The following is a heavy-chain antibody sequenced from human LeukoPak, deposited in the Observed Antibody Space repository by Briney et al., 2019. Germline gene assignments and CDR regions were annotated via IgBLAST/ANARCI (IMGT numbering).Heavy chain of an antibody. J-gene: IGHJ6*03. CDR1: GGSLTGYS. V-gene: IGHV4-34*01. Sequence: PSETLSLTCAVHGGSLTGYSWAWVRQPPGEGLEWIGEINQVERAIYSPPLESRVSISLEASKNQFFLQLTSVAAADTAMYYCARGRATPSRLFFDYYFTDVWGPGTPVTVSS. CDR3: ARGRATPSRLFFDYYFTDV. CDR2: INQVERA. D-gene: IGHD2-15*01.